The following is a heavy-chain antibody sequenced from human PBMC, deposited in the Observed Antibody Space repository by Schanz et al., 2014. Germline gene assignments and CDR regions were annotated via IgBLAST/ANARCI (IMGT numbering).Heavy chain of an antibody. J-gene: IGHJ4*02. V-gene: IGHV3-23*04. CDR1: GFSFSDHA. CDR2: ISGSGAST. Sequence: EVELVESGGGLVQPGGSLRLSCAASGFSFSDHAMDWVRQAAGKGLEWVSGISGSGASTYYADSVKGRFIISRDNSNKTVDLQMNSLRAEDTAVYYCAKSQGSSFDSWGQGTLVTVSS. D-gene: IGHD6-13*01. CDR3: AKSQGSSFDS.